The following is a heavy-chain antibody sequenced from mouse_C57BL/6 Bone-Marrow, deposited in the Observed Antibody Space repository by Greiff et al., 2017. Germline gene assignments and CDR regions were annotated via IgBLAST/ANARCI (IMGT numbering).Heavy chain of an antibody. Sequence: DVMLVESGGGLVQPKGSLKLSCAASGFTFNTYGMHWVRQAPGKGLEWVARIRSKSSNYATYYADSVKDRFTISRDDSQSMLYLQMNNLKTEDTAMYYCVRGETVVATNYFDYWGQGTTLTVSS. D-gene: IGHD1-1*01. CDR1: GFTFNTYG. J-gene: IGHJ2*01. CDR2: IRSKSSNYAT. V-gene: IGHV10-3*01. CDR3: VRGETVVATNYFDY.